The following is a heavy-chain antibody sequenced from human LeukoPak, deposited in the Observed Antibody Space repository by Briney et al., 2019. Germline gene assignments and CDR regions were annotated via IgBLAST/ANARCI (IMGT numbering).Heavy chain of an antibody. CDR1: GGSISSYY. CDR2: IYYSGST. J-gene: IGHJ5*02. Sequence: SETLSLTCTVSGGSISSYYWSWIRQPPGKGLEWIGYIYYSGSTNYNPSLKSRVTISVDTSKNQFSLKLSSVTAADTAVYYCAKVKQQLSFDPWGQGTLVTVSS. V-gene: IGHV4-59*08. CDR3: AKVKQQLSFDP. D-gene: IGHD6-13*01.